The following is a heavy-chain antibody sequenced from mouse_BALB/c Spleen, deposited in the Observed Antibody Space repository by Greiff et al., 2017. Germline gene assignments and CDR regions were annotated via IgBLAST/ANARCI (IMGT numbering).Heavy chain of an antibody. J-gene: IGHJ4*01. CDR3: AIPNYYGSSYGYAMDY. CDR1: GFTFSSYA. V-gene: IGHV5-6-5*01. CDR2: ISSGGST. D-gene: IGHD1-1*01. Sequence: EVMLVESGGGLVKPGGSLKLSCAASGFTFSSYAMSWVRQTPEKRLEWVASISSGGSTYYPDSVKGRFTISRDNARNILYLQMSSLRSEDTAMYYCAIPNYYGSSYGYAMDYWGQGTSVTVSS.